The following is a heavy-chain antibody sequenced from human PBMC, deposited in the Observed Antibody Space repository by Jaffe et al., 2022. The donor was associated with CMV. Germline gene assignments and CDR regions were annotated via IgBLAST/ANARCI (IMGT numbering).Heavy chain of an antibody. CDR1: GYTFTSYD. J-gene: IGHJ6*02. CDR3: ARGYRRLYYDFWSGYYHYYGMDV. Sequence: QVQLVQSGAEVKKPGASVKVSCKASGYTFTSYDINWVRQATGQGLEWMGWMNPNSGNTGYAQKFQGRVTMTRNTSISTAYMELSSLRSEDTAVYYCARGYRRLYYDFWSGYYHYYGMDVWGQGTTVTVSS. CDR2: MNPNSGNT. D-gene: IGHD3-3*01. V-gene: IGHV1-8*01.